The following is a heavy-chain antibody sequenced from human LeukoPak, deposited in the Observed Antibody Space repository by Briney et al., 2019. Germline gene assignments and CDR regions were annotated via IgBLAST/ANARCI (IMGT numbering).Heavy chain of an antibody. CDR2: IIPILGIA. Sequence: ASVTVSFKASGGTFSSYAISWVRQAPGQGLEWMGRIIPILGIANYAQKFQGRVTITADKSTSTAYMELSSLRSEDTAVYYCAGGYGSGSYYDLRVWGEGTLVTVSS. J-gene: IGHJ4*02. CDR1: GGTFSSYA. CDR3: AGGYGSGSYYDLRV. V-gene: IGHV1-69*04. D-gene: IGHD3-10*01.